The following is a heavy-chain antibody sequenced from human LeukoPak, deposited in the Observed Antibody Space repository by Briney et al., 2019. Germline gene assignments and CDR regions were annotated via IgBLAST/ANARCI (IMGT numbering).Heavy chain of an antibody. CDR1: GGTFSSYA. CDR2: IIPIFGTA. D-gene: IGHD5-12*01. J-gene: IGHJ6*04. Sequence: SVKVSCKASGGTFSSYAISWVRQAPGQRLEWMGGIIPIFGTANYAQKFQGRVTITADESTSTAYMELSSLRSEDTAVYYCARDDGEVATGYYYGMDVWGKGTTVTISS. CDR3: ARDDGEVATGYYYGMDV. V-gene: IGHV1-69*13.